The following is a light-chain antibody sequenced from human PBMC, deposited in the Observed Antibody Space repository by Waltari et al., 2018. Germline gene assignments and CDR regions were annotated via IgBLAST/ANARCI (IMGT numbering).Light chain of an antibody. V-gene: IGLV2-14*01. Sequence: QSALTQPASVSGSPGQSIHLSCTGTRSDTGSSDHVPWYQQHPGKAPKLIIYEVSDRPSGVSYRFSGSKSGNTASLTIFGLQPEDEADYHCTSHTTTSTLVFGGGTRLTVL. CDR2: EVS. J-gene: IGLJ2*01. CDR3: TSHTTTSTLV. CDR1: RSDTGSSDH.